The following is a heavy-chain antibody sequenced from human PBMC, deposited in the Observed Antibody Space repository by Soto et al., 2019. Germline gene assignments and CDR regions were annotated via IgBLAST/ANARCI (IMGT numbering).Heavy chain of an antibody. CDR1: GGTFSSYA. CDR3: ARYSGGDSYGYYYGIDV. V-gene: IGHV1-69*01. D-gene: IGHD5-18*01. J-gene: IGHJ6*02. CDR2: IIPIFGTA. Sequence: QVHLVQSGAEVKKPGSSVKVSCKASGGTFSSYAISWVRQAPGQGLEWMGGIIPIFGTANYAQKFQGRVTITADESTSTANMELSSLRSEDTAVYYCARYSGGDSYGYYYGIDVWGQGTTVTVSS.